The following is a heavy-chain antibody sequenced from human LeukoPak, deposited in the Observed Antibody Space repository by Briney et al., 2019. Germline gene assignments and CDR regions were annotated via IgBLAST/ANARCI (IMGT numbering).Heavy chain of an antibody. CDR3: AKFRLSGWYYFDY. CDR2: ISSSSSYI. Sequence: GGSLRLSCAASGFTFSSYSMNWVRQAPGKGLEWVSSISSSSSYIYYADSVKGRFTISRDNAKNSLYLQMNSLGAEDTAVYYCAKFRLSGWYYFDYWGQGTLVTVSS. J-gene: IGHJ4*02. CDR1: GFTFSSYS. V-gene: IGHV3-21*04. D-gene: IGHD6-19*01.